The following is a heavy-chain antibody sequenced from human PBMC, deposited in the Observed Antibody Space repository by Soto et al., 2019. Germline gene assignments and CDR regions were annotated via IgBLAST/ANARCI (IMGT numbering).Heavy chain of an antibody. CDR1: GFTFKNYA. CDR3: AQNPPDAPKLVGPLGGVY. J-gene: IGHJ4*02. V-gene: IGHV3-30-3*01. D-gene: IGHD1-26*01. CDR2: ISYDGSIE. Sequence: PGGSLRLSCAASGFTFKNYAMHWVRQAPGKGLEWVAVISYDGSIEFYAESVKGRFTISRDNSKNTLNLKMNSLRAVYTAVFYFAQNPPDAPKLVGPLGGVYWGQGSLVTVSS.